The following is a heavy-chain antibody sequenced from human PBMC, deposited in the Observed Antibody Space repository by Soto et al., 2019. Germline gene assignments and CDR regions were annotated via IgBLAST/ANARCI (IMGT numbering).Heavy chain of an antibody. CDR2: IIPIFGTA. CDR1: GGTFSSYA. Sequence: QVQLVQSGAEVKKPGSSVKVSCKASGGTFSSYAISWVRQAPGQGLEWMGGIIPIFGTANYAQKFQGRVTITADESTSTAYVELSSLRSEDTAVYYCAREAVLLDTAMVLGYWGQGTLVTVSS. J-gene: IGHJ4*02. CDR3: AREAVLLDTAMVLGY. D-gene: IGHD5-18*01. V-gene: IGHV1-69*12.